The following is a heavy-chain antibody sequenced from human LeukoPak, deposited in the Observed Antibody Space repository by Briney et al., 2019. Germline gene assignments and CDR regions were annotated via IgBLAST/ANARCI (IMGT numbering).Heavy chain of an antibody. CDR2: ISSGGGTI. D-gene: IGHD3-22*01. V-gene: IGHV3-48*03. Sequence: GGSLRLSCAASGFTFSSYEMNWVRQAPGKGLEWVSFISSGGGTIYYADSVKGRFTISRDNSKNTLYLQMNSLRAEDTAVYYCARDSYYDSSGYYFDYWGQGTLVTVSS. CDR1: GFTFSSYE. J-gene: IGHJ4*02. CDR3: ARDSYYDSSGYYFDY.